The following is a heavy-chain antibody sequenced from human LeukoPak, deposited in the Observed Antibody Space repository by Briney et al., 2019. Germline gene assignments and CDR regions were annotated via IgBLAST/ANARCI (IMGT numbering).Heavy chain of an antibody. CDR3: AKDYCRDGNCPFPFLDS. J-gene: IGHJ4*02. CDR1: GLSFSFYA. D-gene: IGHD2-15*01. V-gene: IGHV3-23*01. CDR2: ISGGGAGT. Sequence: GGSLRLSCAASGLSFSFYAMSWVRQAPGKGLEWVSSISGGGAGTYYADSVKGRFVLSRDNSKNTVYMQMSSLRAEDTATYYCAKDYCRDGNCPFPFLDSWGQGTQVTVSS.